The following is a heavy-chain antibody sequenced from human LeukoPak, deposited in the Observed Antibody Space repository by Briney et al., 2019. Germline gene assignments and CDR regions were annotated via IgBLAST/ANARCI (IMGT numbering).Heavy chain of an antibody. J-gene: IGHJ4*02. D-gene: IGHD5-12*01. CDR2: IDPSDSYT. CDR3: ARHRPGYRNGYASFDY. Sequence: GESLKISCKGSGYSFTSYWISWVRQLPGKGLEWMGRIDPSDSYTNYSPSCQGHVSISPDKSISTAYLQWSSLKASDTAMYYCARHRPGYRNGYASFDYWGQGTLVTVSS. CDR1: GYSFTSYW. V-gene: IGHV5-10-1*01.